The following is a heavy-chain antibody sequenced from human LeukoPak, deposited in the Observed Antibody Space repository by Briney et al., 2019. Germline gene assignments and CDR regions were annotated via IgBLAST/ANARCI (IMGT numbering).Heavy chain of an antibody. CDR3: AKSENIVVVPAAVSAFDI. CDR2: ISGSGGST. J-gene: IGHJ3*02. CDR1: GLTFSSYA. V-gene: IGHV3-23*01. Sequence: PGGSLRLSCAASGLTFSSYAMSWVRQAPGKGLEWVSAISGSGGSTYYADSVKGRFTISRDNSKNTLYLQMNSLRAEDTAVYYCAKSENIVVVPAAVSAFDIWGQGTMVTVSS. D-gene: IGHD2-2*01.